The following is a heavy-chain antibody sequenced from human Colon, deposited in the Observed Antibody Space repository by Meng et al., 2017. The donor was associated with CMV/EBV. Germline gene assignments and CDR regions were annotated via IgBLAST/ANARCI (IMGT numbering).Heavy chain of an antibody. J-gene: IGHJ4*02. CDR1: GFSFSSYW. Sequence: EVQLVESGGGLVQPGGSMRLSCAASGFSFSSYWMYWVRQVPGKGLVWVSRINTDGSTTHYADSVKGRFTISRDNARNTLYLQMNSLRVDDTAVYYCARIRGGNWGQGTLVTVSS. CDR3: ARIRGGN. D-gene: IGHD2-15*01. V-gene: IGHV3-74*01. CDR2: INTDGSTT.